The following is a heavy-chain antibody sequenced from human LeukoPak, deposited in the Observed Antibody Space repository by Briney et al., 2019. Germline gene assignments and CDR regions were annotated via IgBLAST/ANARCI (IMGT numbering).Heavy chain of an antibody. J-gene: IGHJ6*02. Sequence: PGGSLRLSYAASGFTFSSYSMNWVRQAPGKGLEWVSSISSSSSYIYYADSVKGRFTISRDNAKNSLYLQMNSLRAEDTAVYYCARALGVGSASNGMDVWGQGTTVTVSS. D-gene: IGHD3-10*01. V-gene: IGHV3-21*01. CDR3: ARALGVGSASNGMDV. CDR1: GFTFSSYS. CDR2: ISSSSSYI.